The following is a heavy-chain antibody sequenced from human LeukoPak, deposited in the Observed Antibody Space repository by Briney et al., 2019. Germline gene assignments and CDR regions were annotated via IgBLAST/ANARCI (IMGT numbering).Heavy chain of an antibody. V-gene: IGHV4-59*01. J-gene: IGHJ4*02. CDR3: ARYVWGSYPTFEDY. Sequence: SETLSLTCTVSGGSISSYYWSWIRQPPGKGLEWIGYIYYSGSTNYNPSLKSRVTISVDTSKNQFSLKLSSVIAADTAVYYCARYVWGSYPTFEDYWGQGTLVTVSS. D-gene: IGHD3-16*02. CDR1: GGSISSYY. CDR2: IYYSGST.